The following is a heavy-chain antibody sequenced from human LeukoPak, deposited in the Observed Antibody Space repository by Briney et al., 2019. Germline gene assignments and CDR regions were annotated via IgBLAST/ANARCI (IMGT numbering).Heavy chain of an antibody. CDR3: AKDMRDIVATIDY. J-gene: IGHJ4*02. CDR1: GFTFDDYA. CDR2: ISWNSGSI. V-gene: IGHV3-9*01. D-gene: IGHD5-12*01. Sequence: PGGSLRLSCAASGFTFDDYAMHWVRQAPGKGLEWVSGISWNSGSIGYADSVKGRFTISRDNAKNSLYLQMNSLRAEDTALYYCAKDMRDIVATIDYWGQGTLVTVSS.